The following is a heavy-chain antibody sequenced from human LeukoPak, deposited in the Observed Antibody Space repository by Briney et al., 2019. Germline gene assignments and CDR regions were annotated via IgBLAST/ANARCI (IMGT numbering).Heavy chain of an antibody. CDR1: GYTFTGYY. J-gene: IGHJ6*03. V-gene: IGHV1-2*02. Sequence: ASVKVSCKASGYTFTGYYMHWLRQAPGQGLEWMGWINPNSGGTNYAQKFQGRVTMTRDTSINTAYMELSRLRSDDTAVYYCARDPLYYYYYMDVWGKGTTVTVSS. CDR2: INPNSGGT. CDR3: ARDPLYYYYYMDV.